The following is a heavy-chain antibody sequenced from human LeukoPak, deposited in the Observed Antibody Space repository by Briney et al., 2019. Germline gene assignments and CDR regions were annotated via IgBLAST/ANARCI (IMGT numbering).Heavy chain of an antibody. CDR1: GFTFSNYA. Sequence: GGSLRLSCAASGFTFSNYAMNWVRQAPGKGLEWVSGISGSGGSTYYADSVKGRFTISRDNSENTLYLQMHSLRAEDTAIYYCAQSVSSGYWGNCWGQGTLVTVSS. CDR3: AQSVSSGYWGNC. CDR2: ISGSGGST. J-gene: IGHJ4*02. D-gene: IGHD6-25*01. V-gene: IGHV3-23*01.